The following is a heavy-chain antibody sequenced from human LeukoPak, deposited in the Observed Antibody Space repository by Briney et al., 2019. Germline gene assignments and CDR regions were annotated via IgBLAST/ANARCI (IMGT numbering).Heavy chain of an antibody. CDR2: IYSGGST. V-gene: IGHV3-66*01. Sequence: GGSLTLSCAASGFTVSSNYMSWVRQAPGKGLEWVSDIYSGGSTYYADSVKGRFTISRDNAKNSLYLQMNSLRAEDTAVYYCAELGITMIGGVWGKGTTVTISS. CDR1: GFTVSSNY. CDR3: AELGITMIGGV. J-gene: IGHJ6*04. D-gene: IGHD3-10*02.